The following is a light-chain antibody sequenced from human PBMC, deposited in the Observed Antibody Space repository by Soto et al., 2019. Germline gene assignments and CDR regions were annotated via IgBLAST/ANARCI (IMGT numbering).Light chain of an antibody. J-gene: IGKJ2*01. Sequence: EVVLTQSPATLSVSPGEGATLSCRASQSVSSNLAWYQQKPGQAPRLLIYGASARATGIPARFRGSGSGTEFRLTISSLQSEDFAVYYCQQYNNWPPVTFGQGTKLEIK. V-gene: IGKV3-15*01. CDR2: GAS. CDR1: QSVSSN. CDR3: QQYNNWPPVT.